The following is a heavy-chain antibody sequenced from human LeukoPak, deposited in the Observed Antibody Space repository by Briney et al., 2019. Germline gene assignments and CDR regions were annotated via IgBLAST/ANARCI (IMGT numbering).Heavy chain of an antibody. CDR1: GGTFSSYA. J-gene: IGHJ4*02. CDR2: IIPIFGTA. D-gene: IGHD7-27*01. V-gene: IGHV1-69*05. CDR3: ANGPRGDYFDY. Sequence: GASVKVSCKASGGTFSSYAISWVRQAPGQGLEWMGRIIPIFGTANYAQKFQGRVTITTDESTSTAYMELSSLRSEDTAVYYCANGPRGDYFDYWGQGTLVTVSS.